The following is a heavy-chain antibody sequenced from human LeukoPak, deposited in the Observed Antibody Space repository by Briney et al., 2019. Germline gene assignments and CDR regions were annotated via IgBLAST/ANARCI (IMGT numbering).Heavy chain of an antibody. CDR1: GYTFSSYG. Sequence: GGSLRLSCAASGYTFSSYGMHWVRQAPGKGLEWVAVIRHDGSHKYYGDSVQGRFTISRDNSWNTLYLQINSLRLEDTAVYYCVKDRRTEAYGMEVWGQGTTVTVSS. CDR2: IRHDGSHK. CDR3: VKDRRTEAYGMEV. J-gene: IGHJ6*02. D-gene: IGHD2-2*01. V-gene: IGHV3-30*02.